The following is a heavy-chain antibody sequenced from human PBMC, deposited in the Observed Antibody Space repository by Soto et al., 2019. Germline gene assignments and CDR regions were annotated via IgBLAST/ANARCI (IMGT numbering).Heavy chain of an antibody. CDR1: GGTFSGYA. Sequence: GASVKVSCKASGGTFSGYAISWVRQAPGQGLEWMGGIIPIFGTANYAQKFQGRVTITADESTSTAYMELSSLRSEDTAVYYCARVRGDYVRGFFDYWGQGTLVTVSS. V-gene: IGHV1-69*13. D-gene: IGHD4-17*01. J-gene: IGHJ4*02. CDR2: IIPIFGTA. CDR3: ARVRGDYVRGFFDY.